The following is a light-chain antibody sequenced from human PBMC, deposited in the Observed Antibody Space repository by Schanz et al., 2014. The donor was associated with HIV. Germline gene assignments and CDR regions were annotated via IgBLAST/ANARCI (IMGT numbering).Light chain of an antibody. CDR3: SSYAGSSTLV. Sequence: QSALTQPASVSGSPGQSITISCTGTSSDIGAYNLISWYQQHPGKAPKFIIYEGTKRPSGISNRFSGSKSGNTASLRISGLQAEDEAVYYCSSYAGSSTLVFGGGTKVTVL. V-gene: IGLV2-23*01. CDR1: SSDIGAYNL. J-gene: IGLJ2*01. CDR2: EGT.